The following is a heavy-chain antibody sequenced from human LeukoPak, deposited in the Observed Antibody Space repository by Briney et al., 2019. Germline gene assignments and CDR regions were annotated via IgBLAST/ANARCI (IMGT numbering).Heavy chain of an antibody. D-gene: IGHD3-22*01. V-gene: IGHV3-23*01. Sequence: GGCLRLSCAASGFTFSSYAMSWVRQAPGKGLEWVSTISGSGDSTYYADSVKGRFTISRDISKNMLYLQMNSLRAEDTAVYYCARVWDYYDSSAHYWGQGTLVTVSS. CDR2: ISGSGDST. CDR1: GFTFSSYA. CDR3: ARVWDYYDSSAHY. J-gene: IGHJ4*02.